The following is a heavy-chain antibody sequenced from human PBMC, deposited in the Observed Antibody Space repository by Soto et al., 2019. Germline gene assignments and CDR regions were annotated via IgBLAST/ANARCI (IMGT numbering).Heavy chain of an antibody. Sequence: QVQLQESCLGLVKPSQTLSLTCTVSGGSISSGDYYWSWIRQPPGKGLEWIGYIYYSGSTYYNPSLKSRVNISVDTSKNLFSLKRSSVTAADTALYYCARARGARYFDYWGQGTLVTVSS. CDR1: GGSISSGDYY. CDR3: ARARGARYFDY. J-gene: IGHJ4*02. V-gene: IGHV4-30-4*01. CDR2: IYYSGST. D-gene: IGHD2-15*01.